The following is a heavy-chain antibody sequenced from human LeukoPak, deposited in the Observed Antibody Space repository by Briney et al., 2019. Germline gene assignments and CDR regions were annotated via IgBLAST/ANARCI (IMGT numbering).Heavy chain of an antibody. V-gene: IGHV3-9*01. CDR1: GFTFDDYA. CDR2: ISWNSGSI. D-gene: IGHD6-19*01. CDR3: AKIGKQWLDYYYGMDV. Sequence: GGSLRLSCAASGFTFDDYAMHWVRQAPGKGLEWVSGISWNSGSIGYADSVKGRFTISRDNAKNSLYLQMNSLRAEDTALYYCAKIGKQWLDYYYGMDVWGQGTTVTVSS. J-gene: IGHJ6*02.